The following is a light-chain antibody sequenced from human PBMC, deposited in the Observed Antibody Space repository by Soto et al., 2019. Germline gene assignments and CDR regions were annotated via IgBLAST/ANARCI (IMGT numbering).Light chain of an antibody. CDR3: QHYDGSLVT. Sequence: ETVLKQSPGTLSLSPGERATLACRASQSVNSNELVRYQHKPGQAPRLLIYRASTRAIGIPGRFSGSGSGTDFTLTITRLEPEDFALYYCQHYDGSLVTFGGGTKVEIK. V-gene: IGKV3-20*01. CDR2: RAS. J-gene: IGKJ4*01. CDR1: QSVNSNE.